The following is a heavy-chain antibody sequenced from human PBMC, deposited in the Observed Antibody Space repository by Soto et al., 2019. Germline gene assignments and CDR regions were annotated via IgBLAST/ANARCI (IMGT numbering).Heavy chain of an antibody. CDR3: ARGIDYYASGDDAFDI. CDR1: GYTFTSYD. J-gene: IGHJ3*02. V-gene: IGHV1-8*01. D-gene: IGHD3-10*01. Sequence: QVQLVQSGAEVKKPGASVKVSCKASGYTFTSYDINWVRQATGQGLEWMGWVNPNSGNTGYAQKCQGRVNMTRNTSISTAYMELSSLRSEDTAVYYCARGIDYYASGDDAFDIWGQGTMVTVSS. CDR2: VNPNSGNT.